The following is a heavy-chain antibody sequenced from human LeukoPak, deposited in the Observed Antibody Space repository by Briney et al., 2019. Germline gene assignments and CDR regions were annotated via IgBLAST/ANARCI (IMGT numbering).Heavy chain of an antibody. J-gene: IGHJ5*02. CDR2: INHSGST. CDR1: GGSFSGYY. V-gene: IGHV4-34*01. CDR3: AREGQSSGFNWFDP. Sequence: SETLSLTCAVYGGSFSGYYWSWIRQPPGKGLEWIGEINHSGSTNYNPSLKSRVTISVDTSKNQFSLKLSSVTAADTAVYYCAREGQSSGFNWFDPWGQGTLVTVSS. D-gene: IGHD6-19*01.